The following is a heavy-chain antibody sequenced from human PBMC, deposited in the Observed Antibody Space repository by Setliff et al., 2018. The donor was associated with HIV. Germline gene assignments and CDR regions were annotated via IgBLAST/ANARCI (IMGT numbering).Heavy chain of an antibody. CDR1: GGSISDSKYY. J-gene: IGHJ5*02. V-gene: IGHV4-39*01. D-gene: IGHD3-22*01. Sequence: PSETLSLTCGVSGGSISDSKYYWSWIRQPPGKGLEFIGSIYRTGKTYYNLSLKRRLTMSLDTSKNQFSLNLSSVTAADTAVYYCASRVYYYDESAILREEGFVPWGQGTLGTVS. CDR2: IYRTGKT. CDR3: ASRVYYYDESAILREEGFVP.